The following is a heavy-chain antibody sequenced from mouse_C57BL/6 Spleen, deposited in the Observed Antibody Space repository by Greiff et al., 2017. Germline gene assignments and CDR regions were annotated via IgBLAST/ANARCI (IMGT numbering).Heavy chain of an antibody. CDR2: IYPRSGNT. CDR1: GYTFTSYG. V-gene: IGHV1-81*01. Sequence: QVQLQQSGAELARPGASVKLSCKASGYTFTSYGISWVKQRPGQGLEWIGEIYPRSGNTYYNEKFKGKATLTADKSSSTAYMELRSLTSEDSAVYFCARGIYYGNLDAMDYWGQGTSVTVSS. D-gene: IGHD2-1*01. J-gene: IGHJ4*01. CDR3: ARGIYYGNLDAMDY.